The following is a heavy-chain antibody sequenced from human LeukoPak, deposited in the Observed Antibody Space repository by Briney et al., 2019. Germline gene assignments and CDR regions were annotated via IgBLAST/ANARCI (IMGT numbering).Heavy chain of an antibody. J-gene: IGHJ4*02. CDR1: GGSISSGGYS. CDR3: ARVRTAAADY. CDR2: IYQSGST. Sequence: SETLSLTCAVSGGSISSGGYSWSWIRQPPGKGLEWIGYIYQSGSTYYNPSIKSRVTISVDRSKNQFSLKLSSVTAADTAVYYCARVRTAAADYWGQGTLVTVSS. D-gene: IGHD6-13*01. V-gene: IGHV4-30-2*01.